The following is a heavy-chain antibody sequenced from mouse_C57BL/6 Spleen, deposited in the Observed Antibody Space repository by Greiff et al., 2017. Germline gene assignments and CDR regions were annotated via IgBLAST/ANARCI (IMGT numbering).Heavy chain of an antibody. V-gene: IGHV2-3*01. CDR1: GFSLTSYG. CDR2: IWGDGST. D-gene: IGHD2-5*01. CDR3: AKEGPASYSNPFAY. Sequence: QVQLQQSGPGLVAPSQSLSITCTVSGFSLTSYGVSGVRQPPGKGLEWLGVIWGDGSTNYHSALISRLSISKDNSKSQVFLKLNSLQTDDTATYYCAKEGPASYSNPFAYWGQGTLVTVSA. J-gene: IGHJ3*01.